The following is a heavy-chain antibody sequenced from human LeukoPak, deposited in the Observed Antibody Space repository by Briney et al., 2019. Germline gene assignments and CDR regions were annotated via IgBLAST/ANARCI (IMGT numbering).Heavy chain of an antibody. CDR3: ARGYYDILTGSYNHYYFDY. V-gene: IGHV4-59*08. CDR2: IYYSGST. CDR1: GGSISSYY. J-gene: IGHJ4*02. Sequence: SETLSLTCTVSGGSISSYYWSWIRQPPGKGLEWIGYIYYSGSTNYNPSLKSRVTISVDTSKNQFSLKLSSVTAADTAVYYCARGYYDILTGSYNHYYFDYWGQGTLVTVSS. D-gene: IGHD3-9*01.